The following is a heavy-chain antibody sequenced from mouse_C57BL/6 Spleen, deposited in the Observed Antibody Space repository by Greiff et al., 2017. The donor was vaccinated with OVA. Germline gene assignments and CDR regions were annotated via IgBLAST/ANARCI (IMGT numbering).Heavy chain of an antibody. Sequence: VQLQQPGAELVKPGASVKLSCKASGYTFTSYWMQWVKQRPGQGLEWIGEIDPSDSYTNYNQKFKGKATLTVDTSSSTAYMQLSSLTSEDSAVDYCARGYSNYGYWGQGTTLTVSS. CDR2: IDPSDSYT. V-gene: IGHV1-50*01. CDR1: GYTFTSYW. D-gene: IGHD2-5*01. CDR3: ARGYSNYGY. J-gene: IGHJ2*01.